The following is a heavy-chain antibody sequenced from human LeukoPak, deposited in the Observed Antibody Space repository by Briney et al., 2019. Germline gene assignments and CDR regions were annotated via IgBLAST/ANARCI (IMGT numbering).Heavy chain of an antibody. CDR1: GYTFTGYY. CDR3: ARDHLSYSSGWVY. Sequence: ASVMVSCKASGYTFTGYYMHWVRQAPGQGLEWMGWINPNSGGTNYAQKFQGRVTMTRDTSISTAYMELSRLRSDDTAVYYCARDHLSYSSGWVYWGQGTLVTVSS. D-gene: IGHD6-19*01. J-gene: IGHJ4*02. CDR2: INPNSGGT. V-gene: IGHV1-2*02.